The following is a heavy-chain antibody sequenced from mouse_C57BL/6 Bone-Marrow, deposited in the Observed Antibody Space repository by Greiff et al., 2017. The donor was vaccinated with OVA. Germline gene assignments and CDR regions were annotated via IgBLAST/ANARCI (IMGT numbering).Heavy chain of an antibody. CDR1: GYTFTSYW. D-gene: IGHD2-10*01. J-gene: IGHJ4*01. CDR3: ARVGLLPYYYAMDY. CDR2: IDPSDSET. V-gene: IGHV1-52*01. Sequence: VKLQQPGAELVRPGSSVKLSCKASGYTFTSYWMHWVKQRPIQGLEWIGNIDPSDSETHYNQKFKDKATLTVDKSSSTAYMQLSSLTSEDSAVYYCARVGLLPYYYAMDYWGQGTSVTVSS.